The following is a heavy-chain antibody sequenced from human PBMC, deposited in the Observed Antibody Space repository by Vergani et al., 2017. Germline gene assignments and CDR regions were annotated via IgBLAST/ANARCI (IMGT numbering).Heavy chain of an antibody. J-gene: IGHJ4*02. CDR3: AREANSGSYFDY. V-gene: IGHV4-59*01. CDR2: LYYSGST. D-gene: IGHD1-26*01. Sequence: QVQLQESGPGLVQPSETLSLTCPVSGGSISSYYWGWIRQPPGKGLGWIGYLYYSGSTNYNPSLKSRVTISVDTSKNQFSLKLSSVTAADTAVYYCAREANSGSYFDYWGQGTLVTVSS. CDR1: GGSISSYY.